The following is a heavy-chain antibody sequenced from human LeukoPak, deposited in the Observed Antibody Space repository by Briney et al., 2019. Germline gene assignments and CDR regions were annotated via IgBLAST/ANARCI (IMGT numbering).Heavy chain of an antibody. CDR3: ASRRSGWPNDAFDI. J-gene: IGHJ3*02. CDR2: ISPSGSNT. D-gene: IGHD6-19*01. CDR1: GFTFSSYA. V-gene: IGHV3-48*01. Sequence: GGSLRLSCAASGFTFSSYAMSWVRQAPGKGLEWLSYISPSGSNTFYADSVKGRFTISRDNAQNSLFLQMEGLRVEDTAVYYCASRRSGWPNDAFDIWGQGTMVTVTS.